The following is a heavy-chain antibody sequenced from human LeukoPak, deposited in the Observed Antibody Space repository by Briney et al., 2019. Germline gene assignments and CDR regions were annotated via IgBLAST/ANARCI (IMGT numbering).Heavy chain of an antibody. CDR2: IDNDGSTT. CDR1: GFPFSNTW. V-gene: IGHV3-74*01. D-gene: IGHD3-10*01. Sequence: GGSLRLSCAASGFPFSNTWMHWVRQAPGKGLVWVSLIDNDGSTTNYADSVKGRFTISRDNAKNTVYLQMNSLRAEDTAVYYCAIGGTYGSGSWGQGTLVTVSS. J-gene: IGHJ4*02. CDR3: AIGGTYGSGS.